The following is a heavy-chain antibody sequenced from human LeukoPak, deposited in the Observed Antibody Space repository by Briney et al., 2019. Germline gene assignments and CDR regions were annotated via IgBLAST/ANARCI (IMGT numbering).Heavy chain of an antibody. V-gene: IGHV4-34*01. CDR2: INHSGST. CDR3: ARVTMIVVVNWFDP. J-gene: IGHJ5*02. D-gene: IGHD3-22*01. CDR1: GGSFSGYY. Sequence: SETMSLTCAVYGGSFSGYYWSWIRQPPGKGLEWIGEINHSGSTNYNPSLKSRVTISVDTSKNQFSLKLSSVTAADTAVYYCARVTMIVVVNWFDPWGQGTLVTVSS.